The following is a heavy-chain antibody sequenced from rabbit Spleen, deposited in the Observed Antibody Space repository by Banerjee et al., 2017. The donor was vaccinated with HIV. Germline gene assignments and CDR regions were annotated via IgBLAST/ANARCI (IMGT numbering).Heavy chain of an antibody. J-gene: IGHJ2*01. D-gene: IGHD1-1*01. Sequence: QEQLEESAGGLVQPGGSLKLSCKASGFDLSSYFYMSWVRQAPGKGLEWIGTIYIDSSETWYATWAKGRFTISKTSSTSVTLQMNSLTAADTATYFCARSSVGDINRFGLWGPGTLVTVS. V-gene: IGHV1S45*01. CDR3: ARSSVGDINRFGL. CDR2: IYIDSSET. CDR1: GFDLSSYFY.